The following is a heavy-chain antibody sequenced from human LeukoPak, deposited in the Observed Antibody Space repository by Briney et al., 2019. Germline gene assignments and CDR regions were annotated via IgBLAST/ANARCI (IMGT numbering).Heavy chain of an antibody. V-gene: IGHV3-30-3*01. CDR2: ISYDGSNK. D-gene: IGHD6-13*01. J-gene: IGHJ4*02. CDR3: ARAEYSSSVGYFDY. Sequence: GGSLRLSCAASGFTFSSYAMHWVRQAPGKGLEWVAVISYDGSNKYYADSVKGRFTISRDNSKNTLYLQMNSLRAEDTAVYYCARAEYSSSVGYFDYWAREPWSPSPQ. CDR1: GFTFSSYA.